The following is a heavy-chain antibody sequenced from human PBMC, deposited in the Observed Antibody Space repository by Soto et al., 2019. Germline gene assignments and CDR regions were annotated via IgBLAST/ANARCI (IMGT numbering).Heavy chain of an antibody. CDR2: FKDKANSYT. J-gene: IGHJ6*02. V-gene: IGHV3-72*01. CDR3: AKIYGMDV. Sequence: PGGSLRLSCVASGFSLSDQFMDWVRQAPGKGLEWLGRFKDKANSYTAASVKGRFTISRDDSKNSVYLQMNSLKTEDTAVYYCAKIYGMDVWGQGTMVTVSS. CDR1: GFSLSDQF.